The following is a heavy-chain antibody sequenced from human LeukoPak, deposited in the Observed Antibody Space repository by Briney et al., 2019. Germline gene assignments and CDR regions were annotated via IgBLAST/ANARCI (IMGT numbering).Heavy chain of an antibody. CDR1: GGSISSGGYY. D-gene: IGHD5-12*01. CDR3: ARALVATHYYYYYGMDV. J-gene: IGHJ6*02. Sequence: SETLSLTCTVSGGSISSGGYYWSWIRQHPGKGLEWIGYIYYSGSTNYNPSLKSRVTISVDTSKNQFSLKLSSVTAADTAVYYCARALVATHYYYYYGMDVWGQGTTVTASS. CDR2: IYYSGST. V-gene: IGHV4-31*03.